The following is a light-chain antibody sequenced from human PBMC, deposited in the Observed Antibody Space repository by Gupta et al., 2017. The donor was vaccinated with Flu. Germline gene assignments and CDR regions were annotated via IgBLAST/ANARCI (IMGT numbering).Light chain of an antibody. CDR3: QSYDRRLSGWV. CDR1: DSNIGAGYK. V-gene: IGLV1-40*01. CDR2: DNT. Sequence: QSELTQPPSVSGAPGQRVTISCAGTDSNIGAGYKVNWYQQFPGSAPKVVIFDNTNRPSGVPARFSGSNSHTSASLAITGLQAEDGADYYCQSYDRRLSGWVFGGGTKLTVL. J-gene: IGLJ3*02.